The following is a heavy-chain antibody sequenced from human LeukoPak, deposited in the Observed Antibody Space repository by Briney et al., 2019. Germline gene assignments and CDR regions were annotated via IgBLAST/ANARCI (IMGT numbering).Heavy chain of an antibody. CDR1: GFTFSDYY. J-gene: IGHJ2*01. CDR3: ARPRIAWSSHWCFEV. V-gene: IGHV3-11*03. D-gene: IGHD3-9*01. Sequence: GGSLRLSCAASGFTFSDYYMSWIRQAPGKGLEWVSYISTSGNDIKDADSVKGRFTISRDNAKNSLFLRMSSLRVEDTAVYYCARPRIAWSSHWCFEVWGRGTLVTVSS. CDR2: ISTSGNDI.